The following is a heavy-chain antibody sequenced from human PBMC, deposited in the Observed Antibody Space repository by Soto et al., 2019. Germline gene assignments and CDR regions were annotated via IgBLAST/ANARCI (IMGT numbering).Heavy chain of an antibody. CDR3: ASLNWGFGEEVDP. Sequence: EVQLVESGGGLVQPGGSLRLSCAASGFTVSSNYMSWVRQAPGKGLEWVSVIYSGGSTYYTDSVKGRFTISRHNSKNTLYLQMNSLRAEDTAVYYCASLNWGFGEEVDPWGQGTLVTVSS. V-gene: IGHV3-53*04. CDR2: IYSGGST. J-gene: IGHJ5*02. CDR1: GFTVSSNY. D-gene: IGHD3-10*01.